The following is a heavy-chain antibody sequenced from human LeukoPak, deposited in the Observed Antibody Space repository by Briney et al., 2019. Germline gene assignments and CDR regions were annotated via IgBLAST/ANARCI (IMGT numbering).Heavy chain of an antibody. Sequence: SETLSLTCTVSGGSISSSSYSWGWIRQPPGKGLEWIGSIYYSGSTYYNPSLKSRVTISVDTSKNQFSLKLSSVTAADTAVYYCASNNVLLWFGELFWGQGTLVTVSS. V-gene: IGHV4-39*01. CDR1: GGSISSSSYS. J-gene: IGHJ4*02. D-gene: IGHD3-10*01. CDR3: ASNNVLLWFGELF. CDR2: IYYSGST.